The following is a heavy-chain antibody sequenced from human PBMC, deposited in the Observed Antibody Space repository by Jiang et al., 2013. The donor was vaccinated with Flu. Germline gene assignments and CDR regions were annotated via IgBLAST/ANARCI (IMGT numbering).Heavy chain of an antibody. D-gene: IGHD3-10*01. V-gene: IGHV4-39*01. J-gene: IGHJ4*02. Sequence: KSRVTISVDTSKNQFSLKLTSVTAADTAVYYCARHPRLGGGVDYWGQGTLVTVSS. CDR3: ARHPRLGGGVDY.